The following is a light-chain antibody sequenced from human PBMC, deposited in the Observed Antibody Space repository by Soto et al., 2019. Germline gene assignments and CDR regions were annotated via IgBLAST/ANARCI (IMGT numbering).Light chain of an antibody. Sequence: AIRMTQSPSSLSASTGDRVTITCRASQGISSYLAWYQQKPGKDPKLLIYAASTLQSGVPSRFSGSGSGTEFTLTISSLQPEDFATYYCQQLNSYPATFGQGTRLEIK. CDR3: QQLNSYPAT. V-gene: IGKV1-8*01. CDR2: AAS. J-gene: IGKJ5*01. CDR1: QGISSY.